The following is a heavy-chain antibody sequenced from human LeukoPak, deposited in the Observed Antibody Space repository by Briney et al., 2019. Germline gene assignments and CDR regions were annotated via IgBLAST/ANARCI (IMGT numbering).Heavy chain of an antibody. V-gene: IGHV5-51*01. CDR3: ARKRFDSETYYFDY. Sequence: GESLKISCKGSGYSYTSYWIGWVRQMPGKGLEWMGIIYPGDSDTRYSPSFQGQVTISADKSISTAYPQWSSLKALDTAMYYCARKRFDSETYYFDYWGQGTLVTVSS. CDR2: IYPGDSDT. J-gene: IGHJ4*02. D-gene: IGHD3-9*01. CDR1: GYSYTSYW.